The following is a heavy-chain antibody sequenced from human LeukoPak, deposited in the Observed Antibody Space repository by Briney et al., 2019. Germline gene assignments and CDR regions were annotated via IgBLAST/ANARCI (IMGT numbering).Heavy chain of an antibody. J-gene: IGHJ4*02. CDR2: INHSGST. V-gene: IGHV4-34*01. CDR1: GGSFSGYY. CDR3: ARTVAGTFDY. Sequence: SETLSLTCAVYGGSFSGYYWSCIRQPPGKGLEWIGEINHSGSTNYNPSLKSRVTISVDTSKNQFSLKLSSVTAADTAVYYCARTVAGTFDYWGQGTLVTVSS. D-gene: IGHD6-19*01.